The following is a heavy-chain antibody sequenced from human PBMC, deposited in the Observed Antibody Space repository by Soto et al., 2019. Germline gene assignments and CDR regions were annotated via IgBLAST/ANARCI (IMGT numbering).Heavy chain of an antibody. V-gene: IGHV3-48*02. CDR1: GFTFSSYS. CDR2: ISSSSSTI. J-gene: IGHJ6*02. D-gene: IGHD3-3*01. CDR3: ARDFIGSGYYDYYYYGMDV. Sequence: GGSLRLSCAASGFTFSSYSMNWVRQAPGKGLEWVSYISSSSSTIYYADSVKGRFTISRDNAKNSLYLQMNSLRDEDTAVYYCARDFIGSGYYDYYYYGMDVWGQGTTVTVSS.